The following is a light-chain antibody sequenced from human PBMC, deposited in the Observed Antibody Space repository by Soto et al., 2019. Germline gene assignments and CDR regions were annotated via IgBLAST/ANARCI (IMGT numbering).Light chain of an antibody. CDR3: QHYGSSPLT. CDR2: GAS. Sequence: IVLTQSPGTLSLSPGERATLSCRASQSISATHLAWYQQRPGQAPRLLLYGASSRATGIPDRFSGSGSETDFTLTISRVEPEDFAVFYCQHYGSSPLTFGGGTKVEIK. J-gene: IGKJ4*01. CDR1: QSISATH. V-gene: IGKV3-20*01.